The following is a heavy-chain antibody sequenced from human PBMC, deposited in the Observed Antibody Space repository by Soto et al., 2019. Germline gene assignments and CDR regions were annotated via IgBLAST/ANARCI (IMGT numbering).Heavy chain of an antibody. D-gene: IGHD4-17*01. J-gene: IGHJ4*02. CDR1: GGSISSGGYS. V-gene: IGHV4-30-2*01. CDR3: VAGPIYGGKLLDY. Sequence: SETLSLTCAVSGGSISSGGYSWSWIRQPPGKGLEWIGYIYHSGSTYYNPSLKSRVTISVDRSKNQFSLKLSSVTAADTAVYYCVAGPIYGGKLLDYWGQGTLVTVSS. CDR2: IYHSGST.